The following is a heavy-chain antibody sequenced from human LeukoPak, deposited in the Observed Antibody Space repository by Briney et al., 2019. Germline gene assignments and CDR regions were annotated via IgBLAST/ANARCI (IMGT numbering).Heavy chain of an antibody. D-gene: IGHD7-27*01. Sequence: ASVKLSCKASGYTFTSYDINWVRQATGQGLEWMGWMNPNNGNSGYAQKFQGRLTMTRNTSINTAYMELSSLRSEDTGVYYCTRNWGEFDPWGQGTLVTVSS. J-gene: IGHJ5*02. CDR1: GYTFTSYD. V-gene: IGHV1-8*01. CDR2: MNPNNGNS. CDR3: TRNWGEFDP.